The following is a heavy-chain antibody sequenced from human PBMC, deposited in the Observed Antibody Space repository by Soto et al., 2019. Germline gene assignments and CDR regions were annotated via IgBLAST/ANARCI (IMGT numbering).Heavy chain of an antibody. CDR2: INPNSGGT. D-gene: IGHD7-27*01. V-gene: IGHV1-2*04. J-gene: IGHJ1*01. Sequence: ASVKVSCKASGYTFTGYYMHWVRQAPGQGLEWMGWINPNSGGTNYAQKFQGWVTMTRDTSISTAYMELSRLRSDDTAVYYCARDRTGDNPFLFSYRGQRTSVPVSS. CDR1: GYTFTGYY. CDR3: ARDRTGDNPFLFSY.